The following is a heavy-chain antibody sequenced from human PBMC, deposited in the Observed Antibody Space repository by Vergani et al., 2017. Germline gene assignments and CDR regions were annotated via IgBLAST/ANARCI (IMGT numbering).Heavy chain of an antibody. CDR2: INHSGST. Sequence: QVQLQESGPGLVKPSETLSLTCAVSGYSISSGYYWSWIRQPPGKGLEWIGEINHSGSTNYNPSLKSRVTISVDTSKNQFSLKLSSVTAADTAVYYCARCDDLQTNDYWGQGTLVTVSS. V-gene: IGHV4-38-2*01. CDR1: GYSISSGYY. CDR3: ARCDDLQTNDY. J-gene: IGHJ4*02. D-gene: IGHD5-24*01.